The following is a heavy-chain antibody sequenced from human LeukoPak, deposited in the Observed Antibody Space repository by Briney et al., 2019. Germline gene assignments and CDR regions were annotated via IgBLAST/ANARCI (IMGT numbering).Heavy chain of an antibody. Sequence: ASVKVSCKASRYTFTSYYMHWVRQAPGQGLEWMGIINPSGGSTSYAQKFQGRVTMTRDTSTSTVYMELSSLRSEDTAVYYCARDRELESQEGGYYYGMDVWGQGTTVTVSS. CDR1: RYTFTSYY. CDR2: INPSGGST. J-gene: IGHJ6*02. CDR3: ARDRELESQEGGYYYGMDV. D-gene: IGHD1-7*01. V-gene: IGHV1-46*01.